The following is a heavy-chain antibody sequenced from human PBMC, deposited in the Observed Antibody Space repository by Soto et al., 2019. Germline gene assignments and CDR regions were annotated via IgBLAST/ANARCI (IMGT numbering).Heavy chain of an antibody. D-gene: IGHD1-26*01. Sequence: PGGSLRLSCAASGFTFSNAWMNWVRQAPGKGLEWVGRIKSKTDGGTTDYAAPVKGRFTISRDDSKNTLYLQMNSLKTEDTAVYYCTTSVELWERKKKWPLLDFDYWGQGTLVTVSS. V-gene: IGHV3-15*07. CDR1: GFTFSNAW. J-gene: IGHJ4*02. CDR2: IKSKTDGGTT. CDR3: TTSVELWERKKKWPLLDFDY.